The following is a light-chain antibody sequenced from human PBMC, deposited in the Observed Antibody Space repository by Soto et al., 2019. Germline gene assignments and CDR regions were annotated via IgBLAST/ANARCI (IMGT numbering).Light chain of an antibody. CDR1: QSISSW. CDR2: KAS. Sequence: DIQMTQSPSTLSASVGDRVTITCRASQSISSWLAWYQQKPEKAPKLLIYKASSLESGVPSRFSGSGSGIEFTLTISSLQPDDFATYYCQQYNSYPVAFGQGTKLEIK. V-gene: IGKV1-5*03. J-gene: IGKJ2*01. CDR3: QQYNSYPVA.